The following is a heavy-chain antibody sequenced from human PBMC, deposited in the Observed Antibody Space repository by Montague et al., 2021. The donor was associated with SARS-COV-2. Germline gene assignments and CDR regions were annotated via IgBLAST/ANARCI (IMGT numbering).Heavy chain of an antibody. D-gene: IGHD3-22*01. CDR2: IYYTGNT. Sequence: SETLSLTCTVSGGSITNNIDYWAWIRQPPGKGLEWIGSIYYTGNTYYNPSLKSRFTISVVTSKNHFTLKLSSVTAAETAVYYCARIDRYLDSSGSSSDFDFWGQGTKVTVSS. CDR1: GGSITNNIDY. CDR3: ARIDRYLDSSGSSSDFDF. V-gene: IGHV4-39*02. J-gene: IGHJ3*01.